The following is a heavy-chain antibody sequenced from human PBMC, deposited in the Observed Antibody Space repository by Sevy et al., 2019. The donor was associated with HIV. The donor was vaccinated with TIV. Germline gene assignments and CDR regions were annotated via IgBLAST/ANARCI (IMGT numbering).Heavy chain of an antibody. D-gene: IGHD6-19*01. CDR2: IYYTGST. J-gene: IGHJ6*02. V-gene: IGHV4-59*01. CDR3: ARELISGRYYGMDV. CDR1: GGSISSYY. Sequence: SETLSLTCTVSGGSISSYYWNWIRQSPGKGLEWIGYIYYTGSTNYNPSLKSRVTISVDTSKNQCSLKLTSVTAADTAVYYCARELISGRYYGMDVWCQGTTVTASS.